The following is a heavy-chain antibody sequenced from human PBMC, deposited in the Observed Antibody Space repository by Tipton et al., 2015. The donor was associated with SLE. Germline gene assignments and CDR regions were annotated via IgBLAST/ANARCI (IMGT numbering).Heavy chain of an antibody. Sequence: TLSLTCTVSGGSISSHYWSWIRRPPGKGLEWIGYIFYSGSTYYNPSLKSRVTMSVDTSKNHFSLKLISVTAADTAVYYCAREFLNPVTTVHYYFDLWGRGTLVTVSS. D-gene: IGHD4-11*01. CDR3: AREFLNPVTTVHYYFDL. V-gene: IGHV4-59*11. CDR2: IFYSGST. CDR1: GGSISSHY. J-gene: IGHJ2*01.